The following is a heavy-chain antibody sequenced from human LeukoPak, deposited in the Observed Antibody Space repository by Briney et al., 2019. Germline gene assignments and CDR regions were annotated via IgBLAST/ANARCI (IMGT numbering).Heavy chain of an antibody. D-gene: IGHD5-18*01. CDR2: IYYSGST. Sequence: PSETLSLTCTVSGGSISSYYWSWIREPPGKGLEWIGYIYYSGSTNYNPSLKSRVTISVDTSKNQFSLKLSSVTAADTAVYYCARTTEGGYTYGYFYYYYMDVWGKGTTVTISS. CDR3: ARTTEGGYTYGYFYYYYMDV. V-gene: IGHV4-59*01. CDR1: GGSISSYY. J-gene: IGHJ6*03.